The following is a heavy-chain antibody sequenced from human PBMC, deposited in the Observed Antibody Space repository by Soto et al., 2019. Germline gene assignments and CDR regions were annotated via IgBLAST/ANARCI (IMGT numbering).Heavy chain of an antibody. Sequence: PSQTLSLTCAISGDIVSGNSAAWNWIRQSPSRGLEWLGRTYYRSRWYNDYAVSVKSRITVTPDTSKNQFSLHLNSVTPEDTAVYYCARELPYYVSSDSYLDYWGQGALVTVSS. CDR1: GDIVSGNSAA. V-gene: IGHV6-1*01. CDR3: ARELPYYVSSDSYLDY. D-gene: IGHD3-16*01. J-gene: IGHJ4*02. CDR2: TYYRSRWYN.